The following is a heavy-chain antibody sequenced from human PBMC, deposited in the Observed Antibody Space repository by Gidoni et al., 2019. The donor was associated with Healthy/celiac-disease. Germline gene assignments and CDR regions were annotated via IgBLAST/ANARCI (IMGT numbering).Heavy chain of an antibody. D-gene: IGHD6-19*01. Sequence: EVHLVESECGLLKPGGSLRRACAASAFTFSTYSMNWVLQAPGTGLEWLSSISSSSSYIYYADSVKGRLTISRDNAKNSLYLQMNSLRAEDTAVYYCARDNAQWLAGDDAFDIWGQETMVTVSS. V-gene: IGHV3-21*06. CDR1: AFTFSTYS. CDR2: ISSSSSYI. J-gene: IGHJ3*02. CDR3: ARDNAQWLAGDDAFDI.